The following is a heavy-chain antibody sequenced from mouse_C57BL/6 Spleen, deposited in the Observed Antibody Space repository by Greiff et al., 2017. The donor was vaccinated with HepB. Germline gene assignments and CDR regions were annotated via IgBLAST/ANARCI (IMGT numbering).Heavy chain of an antibody. CDR2: IDPSDSYT. CDR1: GYTFTSYW. J-gene: IGHJ2*01. D-gene: IGHD2-4*01. CDR3: ARWRGYDYDDYFDY. V-gene: IGHV1-69*01. Sequence: QVQLQQPGAELVMPGASVKLSCKASGYTFTSYWMHWVKQRPGQGLEWIGEIDPSDSYTNYNQKFTGKSTLTVDKSSSTAYMQLSSLTSEDSAVYYCARWRGYDYDDYFDYWGQGTTLTVSS.